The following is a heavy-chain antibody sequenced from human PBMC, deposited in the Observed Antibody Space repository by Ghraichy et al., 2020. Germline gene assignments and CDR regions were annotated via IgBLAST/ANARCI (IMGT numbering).Heavy chain of an antibody. J-gene: IGHJ6*02. CDR2: IYYIGST. CDR3: ARVSGGYYYYYGMDV. Sequence: SETLSLTCTVSGGSISSYYWSWIRQPPGKGLEWIGYIYYIGSTNYNPSLKSRVTISVDTSKNQFSLKLSSVTAADTTVCYCARVSGGYYYYYGMDVWGQGTTVTVSS. V-gene: IGHV4-59*01. CDR1: GGSISSYY.